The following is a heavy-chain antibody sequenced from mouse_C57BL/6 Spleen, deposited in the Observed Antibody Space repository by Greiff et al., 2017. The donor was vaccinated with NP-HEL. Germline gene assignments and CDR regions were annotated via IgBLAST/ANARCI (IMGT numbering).Heavy chain of an antibody. CDR1: GYAFSSSW. CDR2: IYPGDGDT. D-gene: IGHD4-1*01. J-gene: IGHJ2*01. CDR3: ARELTGTPY. Sequence: QVQLQQSGPELVKPGASVKISCKASGYAFSSSWMNWVKQRPGKGLEWIGRIYPGDGDTNYNGKFKGKATLTADKSSSTAYMQLSSLTSEDSAVYFCARELTGTPYWGQGTTLTVSS. V-gene: IGHV1-82*01.